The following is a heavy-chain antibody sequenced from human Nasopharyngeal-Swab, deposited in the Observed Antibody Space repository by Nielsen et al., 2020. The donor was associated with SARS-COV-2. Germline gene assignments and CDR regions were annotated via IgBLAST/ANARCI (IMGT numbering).Heavy chain of an antibody. D-gene: IGHD2-2*01. Sequence: GSLRLSCAVYGGSFSGYYWSWIRQPPGKGLEWIGEINHSGSTNYNPSLKSRVTISVDTSKNQFSLKLSSVTAADTAVYYCARGGGIVVVPAAMGLGVWGKGTTVTVSS. CDR2: INHSGST. J-gene: IGHJ6*04. CDR1: GGSFSGYY. V-gene: IGHV4-34*01. CDR3: ARGGGIVVVPAAMGLGV.